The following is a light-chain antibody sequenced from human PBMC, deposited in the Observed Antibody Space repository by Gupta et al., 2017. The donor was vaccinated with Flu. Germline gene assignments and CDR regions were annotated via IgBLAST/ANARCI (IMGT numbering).Light chain of an antibody. CDR1: QSISNY. CDR2: AAS. CDR3: QQSDSTPQVT. Sequence: DIQMTQSPSSLSASVGDRVIITCRAGQSISNYLNWYQQKPGKAPKLLIYAASNLQSGVPSRFSGSGSGTDFTLTISSRQPEDFATYYCQQSDSTPQVTFGHGTNVDIK. V-gene: IGKV1-39*01. J-gene: IGKJ3*01.